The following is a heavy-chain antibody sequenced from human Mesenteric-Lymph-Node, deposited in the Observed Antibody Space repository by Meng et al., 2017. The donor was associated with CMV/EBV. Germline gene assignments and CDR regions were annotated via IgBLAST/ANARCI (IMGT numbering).Heavy chain of an antibody. CDR1: GFTFSSYW. V-gene: IGHV3-74*01. D-gene: IGHD3-10*01. J-gene: IGHJ6*02. Sequence: GESLKISCAASGFTFSSYWMHWVRQVPGKGLVWVSRMNSDGSSTKYADSVKGRFIISRDDSKNILHLQMNSLRVEDTAVYYCARDLRRELESSHSGKGLYYYYGMDVWGQGTTVTVSS. CDR2: MNSDGSST. CDR3: ARDLRRELESSHSGKGLYYYYGMDV.